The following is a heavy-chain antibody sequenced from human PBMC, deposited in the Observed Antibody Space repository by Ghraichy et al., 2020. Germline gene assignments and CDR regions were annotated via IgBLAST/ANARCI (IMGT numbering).Heavy chain of an antibody. CDR1: GGSIVSDSHY. CDR3: VRQYYYSDPSGSGYFNQFFDL. V-gene: IGHV4-39*01. D-gene: IGHD3-3*01. J-gene: IGHJ2*01. CDR2: IDYRGKT. Sequence: SETLSLTCNISGGSIVSDSHYWAWIRQPPGKGLEWIGSIDYRGKTLFNPSLKSRVTNSVDRSTNQVSVKLASVTAADTAIYYCVRQYYYSDPSGSGYFNQFFDLWGRGILVTVSS.